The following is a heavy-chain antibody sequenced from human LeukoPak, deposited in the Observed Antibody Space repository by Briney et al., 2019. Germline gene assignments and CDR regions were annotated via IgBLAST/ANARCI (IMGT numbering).Heavy chain of an antibody. CDR1: GYTLTTKK. Sequence: ASLKVSCRASGYTLTTKKLHWVRQAPGQGRDWMEMINPSDGSPTYAQRIQGRVSMARDPCTSTVFMEASRLTSEDTAIYYCASVPVDSHGWYHFDYWAQGTLVTVSS. CDR2: INPSDGSP. CDR3: ASVPVDSHGWYHFDY. J-gene: IGHJ4*02. V-gene: IGHV1-46*01. D-gene: IGHD6-19*01.